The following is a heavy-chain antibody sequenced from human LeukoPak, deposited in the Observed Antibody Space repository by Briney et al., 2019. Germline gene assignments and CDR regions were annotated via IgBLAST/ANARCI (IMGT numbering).Heavy chain of an antibody. CDR2: INPDGTST. CDR1: GFTFSTYW. J-gene: IGHJ4*02. V-gene: IGHV3-74*01. CDR3: TRATAVAFDY. Sequence: PGGSLRLSCAASGFTFSTYWMHWVRQAPGKGLVWVSRINPDGTSTSNADSVKGRFTISRDNAKNTVYLQVNSLGAEDTAVYYCTRATAVAFDYWGQGTLGTV. D-gene: IGHD6-19*01.